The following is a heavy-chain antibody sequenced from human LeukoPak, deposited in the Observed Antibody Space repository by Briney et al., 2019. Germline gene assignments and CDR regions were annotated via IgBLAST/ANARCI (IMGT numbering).Heavy chain of an antibody. V-gene: IGHV4-61*02. CDR3: ASNRSPRSKLDAFDI. Sequence: NPSQTLSLTFTVSGCSISSGSYYWSWIRQPAGKGLDWIVRFYNRGSTNYNPSLKSRVTISVDTSKNQFSLKLSSVTAADTAVYYCASNRSPRSKLDAFDIWGQGTMVTVSS. CDR1: GCSISSGSYY. J-gene: IGHJ3*02. D-gene: IGHD2/OR15-2a*01. CDR2: FYNRGST.